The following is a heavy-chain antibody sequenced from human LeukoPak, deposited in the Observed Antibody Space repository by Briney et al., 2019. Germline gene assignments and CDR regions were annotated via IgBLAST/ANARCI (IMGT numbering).Heavy chain of an antibody. D-gene: IGHD3-22*01. J-gene: IGHJ2*01. Sequence: PGGSLRLSCAASGFTVSSNYMSWVRQAPGKGLEWVSVIYSGGSTYYADSVKGRFTISRDNSKNTLYLQMNSLRAEDTAVYYCARDHYYDSSAHYYWYFDLWGRGTLVTVSS. CDR3: ARDHYYDSSAHYYWYFDL. CDR2: IYSGGST. CDR1: GFTVSSNY. V-gene: IGHV3-53*01.